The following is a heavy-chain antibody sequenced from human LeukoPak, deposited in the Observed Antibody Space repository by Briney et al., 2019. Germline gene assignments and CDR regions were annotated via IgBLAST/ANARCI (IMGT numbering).Heavy chain of an antibody. Sequence: SVKVSCKASGGTFSSYAISWVRQAPGQGLEWMGGIIPIFGTANYAQKFQGRVTITADESTSTAYMELSGLRSEDTAVYYCAREYYGSGSYYKTYDYWGQGTLVTVSS. CDR3: AREYYGSGSYYKTYDY. V-gene: IGHV1-69*13. CDR1: GGTFSSYA. J-gene: IGHJ4*02. D-gene: IGHD3-10*01. CDR2: IIPIFGTA.